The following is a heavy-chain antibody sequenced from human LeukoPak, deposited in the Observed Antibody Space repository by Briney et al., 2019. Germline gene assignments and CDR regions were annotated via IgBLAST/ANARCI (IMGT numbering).Heavy chain of an antibody. CDR2: ISGSGGST. CDR3: AKVKVRGPPPGPFFDY. D-gene: IGHD3-10*01. CDR1: GFTFSSYA. V-gene: IGHV3-23*01. J-gene: IGHJ4*02. Sequence: GGSLRLSCAASGFTFSSYAMSWVRQAPGKGLEWVSAISGSGGSTYYADSVKGRFTISRDNSKNTLYLQMNSLRAEDTAVYYCAKVKVRGPPPGPFFDYWGQGTLVTVSS.